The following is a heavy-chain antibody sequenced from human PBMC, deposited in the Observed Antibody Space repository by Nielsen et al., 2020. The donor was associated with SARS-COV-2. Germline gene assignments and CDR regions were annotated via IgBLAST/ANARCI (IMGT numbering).Heavy chain of an antibody. CDR3: ARDWGYCSSTSCYWVYYMDV. J-gene: IGHJ6*03. Sequence: GGSLRLSCAASGFTFSSYSMNWVRQAPGKGLEWVSYISSSSSTIYYADSVKGRFTISRDNAKNSLYLQMNSLRDEDTAVYYCARDWGYCSSTSCYWVYYMDVWGKGTTVTASS. D-gene: IGHD2-2*01. CDR2: ISSSSSTI. CDR1: GFTFSSYS. V-gene: IGHV3-48*02.